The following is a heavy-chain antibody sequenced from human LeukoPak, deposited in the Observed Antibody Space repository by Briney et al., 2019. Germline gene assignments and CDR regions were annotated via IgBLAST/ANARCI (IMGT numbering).Heavy chain of an antibody. Sequence: PGGSLRLSCAASGFTFSRYWMNWVRQAPGKGLVWVSRINGDGSSTTYADSVKGRFTVSRDNAKNTVYLQMNSLRAEDTAVYYCAGNFDYWGQGTLVTVSS. CDR1: GFTFSRYW. CDR2: INGDGSST. CDR3: AGNFDY. J-gene: IGHJ4*02. V-gene: IGHV3-74*01.